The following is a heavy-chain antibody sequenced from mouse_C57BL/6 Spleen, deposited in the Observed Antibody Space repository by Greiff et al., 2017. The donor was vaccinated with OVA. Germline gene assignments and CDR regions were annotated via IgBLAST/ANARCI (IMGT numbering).Heavy chain of an antibody. CDR3: ARGGIFGY. Sequence: DVKLVESEGGLVQPGSSMKLSCTASGFTFSDYYMALVRQVPEKGLEWVANINYYGSSTYYLDSLKSRFIISRDNAKNILYLQMSSLKSEDTATYYCARGGIFGYWGKGTTLTVSS. V-gene: IGHV5-16*01. J-gene: IGHJ2*01. CDR2: INYYGSST. CDR1: GFTFSDYY.